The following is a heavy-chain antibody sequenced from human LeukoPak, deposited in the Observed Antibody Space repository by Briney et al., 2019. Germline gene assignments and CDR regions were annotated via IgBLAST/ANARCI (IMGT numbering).Heavy chain of an antibody. CDR1: GGSISSGGYY. J-gene: IGHJ4*02. V-gene: IGHV4-30-2*01. D-gene: IGHD2-2*01. CDR2: IYHSGST. Sequence: SQTLSLTCTVSGGSISSGGYYWSRIRQPPGKGLEWIGYIYHSGSTYYNPSLKSRVTISVDRSKNQFSLKLSSVTAADTAVYYCARSSIVVVPAAIHFDYWGQGTLVTVSS. CDR3: ARSSIVVVPAAIHFDY.